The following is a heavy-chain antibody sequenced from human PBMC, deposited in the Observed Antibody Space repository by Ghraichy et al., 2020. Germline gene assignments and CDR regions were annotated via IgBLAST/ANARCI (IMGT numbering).Heavy chain of an antibody. D-gene: IGHD3-10*01. V-gene: IGHV6-1*01. J-gene: IGHJ4*02. CDR1: GDSVSGNNVA. Sequence: SETLSLTCAISGDSVSGNNVAWNWIRQSPSRGLQWLGRTYYRSKWSFEYAVSVKSRMTINPDTSKNQFSLQLNSVTPEDTVVYYCAREASGSRLDFWGQGILVTVSS. CDR3: AREASGSRLDF. CDR2: TYYRSKWSF.